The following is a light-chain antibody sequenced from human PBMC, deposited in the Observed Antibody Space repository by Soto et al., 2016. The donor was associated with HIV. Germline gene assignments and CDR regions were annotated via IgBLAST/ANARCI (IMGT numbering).Light chain of an antibody. V-gene: IGLV3-21*03. J-gene: IGLJ2*01. CDR2: HDS. CDR1: NIGSKD. CDR3: QVWDRSDDHHVV. Sequence: SYELTQPPSVSVAPGKTARIPCGGNNIGSKDVHWYQQKPGQAPVLVVYHDSDRPSGIFEQFSGSNSGNTATLTISRVGAGDEADYYCQVWDRSDDHHVVFGGGTKLTVL.